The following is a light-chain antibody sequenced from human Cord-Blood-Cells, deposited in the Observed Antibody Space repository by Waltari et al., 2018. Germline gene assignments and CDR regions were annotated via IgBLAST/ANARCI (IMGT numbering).Light chain of an antibody. J-gene: IGKJ1*01. CDR2: WAS. Sequence: DIVMTQSPDSLAVSLGERATINCKSSQSVLYSSNNKNYLAWYQQKPGQPPKLPIYWASTREAGVPDRFSGSGSGTDFTLTIGSLQAEDVAVYYCQQYYSTPWTFGQGTKVEIK. CDR3: QQYYSTPWT. CDR1: QSVLYSSNNKNY. V-gene: IGKV4-1*01.